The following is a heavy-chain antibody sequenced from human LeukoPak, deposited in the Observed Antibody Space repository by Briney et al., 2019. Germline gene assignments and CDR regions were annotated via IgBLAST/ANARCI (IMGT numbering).Heavy chain of an antibody. D-gene: IGHD3-16*02. J-gene: IGHJ4*02. CDR1: DGSFSGYY. V-gene: IGHV4-34*01. CDR2: IYHSGST. CDR3: ASAGDYDYVWGSYPFDY. Sequence: SETLSLTCAVYDGSFSGYYWSWIRQPPGKGLEWIGSIYHSGSTYYNPSLKSRVTISVDTSKNQFSLKLSSVTAADTAVYYCASAGDYDYVWGSYPFDYWGQGTLVTVSS.